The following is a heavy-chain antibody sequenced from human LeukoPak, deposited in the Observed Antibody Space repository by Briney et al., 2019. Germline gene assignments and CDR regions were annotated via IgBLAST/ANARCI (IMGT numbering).Heavy chain of an antibody. CDR1: GGPINSGDYY. J-gene: IGHJ4*02. CDR3: ARLYDILTGYPYYFDY. CDR2: IFYTGST. V-gene: IGHV4-31*03. Sequence: SETLSLTCTVSGGPINSGDYYWSWIRQHPGKGLEWIGYIFYTGSTYYNPSLKSRVSISVDTSRNQFSLKLSSVTAADTAVYYCARLYDILTGYPYYFDYWGQGTLVTVSS. D-gene: IGHD3-9*01.